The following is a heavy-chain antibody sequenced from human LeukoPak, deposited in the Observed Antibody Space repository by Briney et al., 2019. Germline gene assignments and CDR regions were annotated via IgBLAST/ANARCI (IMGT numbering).Heavy chain of an antibody. J-gene: IGHJ4*02. CDR3: ARDSGRFYIDY. CDR2: INQDGSEE. Sequence: GGSLRLSCAASGFTFSHYWMTWVRQAPGKGLEWVANINQDGSEEFYVDSLKGRFTISRDNAKNSLYLQINSPRADDTAIYYCARDSGRFYIDYWGQGTLVTVSS. V-gene: IGHV3-7*03. D-gene: IGHD1-26*01. CDR1: GFTFSHYW.